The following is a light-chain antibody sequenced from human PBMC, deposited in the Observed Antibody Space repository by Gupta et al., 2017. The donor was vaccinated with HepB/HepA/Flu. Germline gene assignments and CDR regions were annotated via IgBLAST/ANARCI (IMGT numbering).Light chain of an antibody. CDR2: DAS. CDR3: QQRSNWPGT. J-gene: IGKJ1*01. V-gene: IGKV3-11*01. CDR1: QSVSSY. Sequence: EILLTQSPATLSLSPGERATLSCRASQSVSSYLAWYQQKPGQAPRLLIYDASNRATGIPARFSGSGSGTDFILTIRSLEPEDFAVYYCQQRSNWPGTFGQGTKVEIK.